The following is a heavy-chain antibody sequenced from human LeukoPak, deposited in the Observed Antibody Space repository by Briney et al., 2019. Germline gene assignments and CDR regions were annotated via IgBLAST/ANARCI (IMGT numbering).Heavy chain of an antibody. CDR2: IYYSGST. D-gene: IGHD1-14*01. V-gene: IGHV4-31*03. CDR1: GGSISSGGYY. J-gene: IGHJ5*02. CDR3: ARAELEPPSKLWFDP. Sequence: PSQTLSLTCTVSGGSISSGGYYWRWIRQHPGKGLEWIGYIYYSGSTYYNPSLKSRVTISVDTSKNQFSLKLSSVTAADTAVYYCARAELEPPSKLWFDPWGQGTLVTVSS.